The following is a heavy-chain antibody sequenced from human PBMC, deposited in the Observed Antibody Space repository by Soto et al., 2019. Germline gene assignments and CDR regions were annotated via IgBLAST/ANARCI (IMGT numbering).Heavy chain of an antibody. V-gene: IGHV4-30-4*01. J-gene: IGHJ5*02. CDR2: IYHTGTT. CDR1: GASITSGDYS. Sequence: QVQLQESGPGLVKPSQTLSLTCTVSGASITSGDYSWNWIRQPPGRGLVWIGYIYHTGTTYYNPSLQSRVTISVDTSMNLFSLKLRSVTAADTAVYYCVREGRTMYGVLPPSFDPWGQGTLVTVSS. D-gene: IGHD3-3*01. CDR3: VREGRTMYGVLPPSFDP.